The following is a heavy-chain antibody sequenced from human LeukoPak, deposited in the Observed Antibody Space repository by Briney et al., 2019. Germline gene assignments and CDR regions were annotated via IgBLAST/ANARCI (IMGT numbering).Heavy chain of an antibody. CDR1: GGSISSGSYY. J-gene: IGHJ4*02. V-gene: IGHV4-31*01. CDR2: NYYSGNT. D-gene: IGHD5-18*01. Sequence: SQTLSLTCTVSGGSISSGSYYWSWIRQHPGKGLEWIGYNYYSGNTYYNPPLKSQVTISVDTSKNQFSLKLSSVTAADTAVYYCARGVDTAMAYYFDYWGQGTLVTVSS. CDR3: ARGVDTAMAYYFDY.